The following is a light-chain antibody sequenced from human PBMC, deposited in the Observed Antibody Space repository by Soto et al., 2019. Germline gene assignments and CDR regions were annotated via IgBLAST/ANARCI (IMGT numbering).Light chain of an antibody. J-gene: IGLJ1*01. CDR3: AAWDDSLNALV. CDR2: GRN. V-gene: IGLV1-44*01. Sequence: QSVLTQPPSASGTPGQGVTISCSGSSSNIGSNAVNWYQQLPGTAPKLLIYGRNQRPSGVPDRFSDSTSGTSASLAIGGLQSEDEADYYCAAWDDSLNALVFGTGTKGTVL. CDR1: SSNIGSNA.